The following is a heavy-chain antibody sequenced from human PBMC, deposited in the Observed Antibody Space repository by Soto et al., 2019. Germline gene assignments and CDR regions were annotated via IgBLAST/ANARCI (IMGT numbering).Heavy chain of an antibody. D-gene: IGHD2-15*01. J-gene: IGHJ4*02. Sequence: DVQLVESGGGLVQPGGSLRLSCAVSEFTVISNYMSWVRLAPGKGLEWVSSIYRDSTTHYADSVKGRFIISRDNSKKMLYLQMNSLRAEDTAVYYCTRDPTDVGSDPDYWGQGTLVTVS. CDR3: TRDPTDVGSDPDY. V-gene: IGHV3-66*01. CDR1: EFTVISNY. CDR2: IYRDSTT.